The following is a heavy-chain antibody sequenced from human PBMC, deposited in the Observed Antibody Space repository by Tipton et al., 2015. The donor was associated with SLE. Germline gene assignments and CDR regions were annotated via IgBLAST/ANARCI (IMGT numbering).Heavy chain of an antibody. CDR1: GYTFTSYD. CDR2: MNPNSGNT. V-gene: IGHV1-8*01. J-gene: IGHJ3*02. D-gene: IGHD3-9*01. CDR3: ARDITISGGPDAFDI. Sequence: QSGAEVKKPGASVKVSCKASGYTFTSYDINWVRQATGQGLEWMGWMNPNSGNTGYVQKFQGRVTMTRNTSISTAYMELSSLRSEDTAVYYCARDITISGGPDAFDIWGQGTTVTVSS.